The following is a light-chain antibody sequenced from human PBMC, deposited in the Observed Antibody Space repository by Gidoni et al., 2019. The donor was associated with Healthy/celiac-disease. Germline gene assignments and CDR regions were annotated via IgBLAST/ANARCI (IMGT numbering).Light chain of an antibody. CDR3: AAWDDSLNGPV. J-gene: IGLJ3*02. Sequence: QSVLTQPPSASGPPGHRVTISCSGSSSNLGSNTVNWYQQLPGTAPKLLIYSNNQRPSGVPDRLSGSKSGTSASLAISGLQSEDEADYYCAAWDDSLNGPVFGGGTKLTVL. CDR2: SNN. V-gene: IGLV1-44*01. CDR1: SSNLGSNT.